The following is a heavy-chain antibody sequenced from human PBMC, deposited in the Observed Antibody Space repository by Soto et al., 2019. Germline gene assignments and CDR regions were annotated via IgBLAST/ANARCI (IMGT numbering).Heavy chain of an antibody. CDR1: GFTFSSYG. CDR3: APWFGAFDY. D-gene: IGHD3-10*01. Sequence: QVQLVESGGGVVQPGRSLRLSCAASGFTFSSYGMHWVRQAPGKGLEWVAVISYDGSNKYYADSVKGRFNISRDNSMNTLYLQMNSLRAEDTAVYYCAPWFGAFDYWGQGTLVTVSS. J-gene: IGHJ4*02. V-gene: IGHV3-30*03. CDR2: ISYDGSNK.